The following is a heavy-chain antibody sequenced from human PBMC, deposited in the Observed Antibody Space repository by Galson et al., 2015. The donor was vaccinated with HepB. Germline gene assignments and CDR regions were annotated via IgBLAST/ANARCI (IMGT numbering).Heavy chain of an antibody. D-gene: IGHD3-22*01. J-gene: IGHJ5*02. CDR1: GDSVSSNSAA. CDR2: TYYRSKWYY. V-gene: IGHV6-1*01. Sequence: CAISGDSVSSNSAAWNWIRQSPSRGLEWLGRTYYRSKWYYDYAVSVRSRITIDPDISRNQFSLQSYSVTPEDTAVCYCARNVYYDTSGYYYKPGWVDPWGQGTLVTVSS. CDR3: ARNVYYDTSGYYYKPGWVDP.